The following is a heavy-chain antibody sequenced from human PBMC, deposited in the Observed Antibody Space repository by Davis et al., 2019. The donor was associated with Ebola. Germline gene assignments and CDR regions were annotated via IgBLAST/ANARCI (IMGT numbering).Heavy chain of an antibody. Sequence: GESLKISCAASGFTFDDYGMSWVRQAPGKGLEWVSGINWNGGSTHYADSVRGRFSISRDNSKNTLYLQMNGLRDDDTAVYYCAKEGDYCGRDCYGSFDYWGQGTLVTVSS. CDR2: INWNGGST. CDR1: GFTFDDYG. V-gene: IGHV3-20*04. J-gene: IGHJ4*02. CDR3: AKEGDYCGRDCYGSFDY. D-gene: IGHD2-21*02.